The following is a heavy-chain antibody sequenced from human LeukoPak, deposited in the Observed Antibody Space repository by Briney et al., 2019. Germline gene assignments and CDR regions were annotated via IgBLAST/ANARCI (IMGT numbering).Heavy chain of an antibody. Sequence: GGSLRLSCAASGFTFRSYEMDWVRQAPGKGLEWVSYISSSGRTTYNADSVKGRFTISRDNARNSLYLQMNSLRAEDTAVYYCAREHSGYDFPGRDYYYMDVWGKGTTVTVSS. CDR3: AREHSGYDFPGRDYYYMDV. D-gene: IGHD5-12*01. J-gene: IGHJ6*03. CDR1: GFTFRSYE. CDR2: ISSSGRTT. V-gene: IGHV3-48*03.